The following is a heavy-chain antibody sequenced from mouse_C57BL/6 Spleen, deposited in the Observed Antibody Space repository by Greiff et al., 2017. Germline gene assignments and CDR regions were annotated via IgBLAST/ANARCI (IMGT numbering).Heavy chain of an antibody. J-gene: IGHJ4*01. D-gene: IGHD1-1*01. CDR1: GYAFSSYW. CDR3: ARSHYYGSSYYAMDY. Sequence: QVHVKQSGAELVKPGASVKISCKASGYAFSSYWMNWVKQRPGKGLEWIGQIYPGDGDTNYNGKFKGKATLTADKSSSTAYMQLSSLTSEDSAVXFCARSHYYGSSYYAMDYWGQGTSVTVSS. V-gene: IGHV1-80*01. CDR2: IYPGDGDT.